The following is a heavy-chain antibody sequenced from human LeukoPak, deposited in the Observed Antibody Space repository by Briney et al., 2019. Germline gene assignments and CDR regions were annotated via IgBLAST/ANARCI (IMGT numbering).Heavy chain of an antibody. V-gene: IGHV3-23*01. J-gene: IGHJ4*02. D-gene: IGHD6-19*01. CDR2: VSGTGAAT. CDR3: AKDQYIAVAGCFDY. Sequence: GGSLRLSCAASGLIFSNYAMTWVRQAPGKGLEWVAVVSGTGAATYHADSVKGRFTISRDNSKNTLYLQMNSLRAEDTAVYYCAKDQYIAVAGCFDYWGQGTLVTVSS. CDR1: GLIFSNYA.